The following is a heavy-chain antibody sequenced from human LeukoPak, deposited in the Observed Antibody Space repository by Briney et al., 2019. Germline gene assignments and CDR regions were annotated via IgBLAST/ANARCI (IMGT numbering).Heavy chain of an antibody. Sequence: GGTLRLSCEASGFTFSNYAMSWVRQAPGKGLEWVSAISGSGGSTYYADSVKGRFTISRDNSKNTLYLQMNSLRAEDTAVYYCAKGLVGATRGDYFDYWGQGTLVTVSS. V-gene: IGHV3-23*01. CDR2: ISGSGGST. J-gene: IGHJ4*02. D-gene: IGHD1-26*01. CDR1: GFTFSNYA. CDR3: AKGLVGATRGDYFDY.